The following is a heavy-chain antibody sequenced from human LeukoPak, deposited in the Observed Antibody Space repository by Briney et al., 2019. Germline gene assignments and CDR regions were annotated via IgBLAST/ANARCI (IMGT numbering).Heavy chain of an antibody. CDR2: INHSGST. Sequence: SETLSLTCAVYGGSFSGYYWSWIRQPPGKGLEWIGEINHSGSTNYNPSLKSRVTISVDTSKNQFSLKLSSVTAADTAVYYCARRSRDSSGWYNFDYWGQGTLVTVSS. J-gene: IGHJ4*02. V-gene: IGHV4-34*01. CDR1: GGSFSGYY. D-gene: IGHD6-19*01. CDR3: ARRSRDSSGWYNFDY.